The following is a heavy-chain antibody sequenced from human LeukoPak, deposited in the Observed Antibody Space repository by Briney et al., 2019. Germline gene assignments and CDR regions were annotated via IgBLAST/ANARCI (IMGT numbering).Heavy chain of an antibody. CDR3: ARGRQSRGYYDSSGYYFDY. V-gene: IGHV1-2*02. CDR2: INPNSGGT. CDR1: GYTFTGYY. D-gene: IGHD3-22*01. Sequence: ASVKVSCKASGYTFTGYYMHWVRQAPGQGLEWMGWINPNSGGTNYAQKFQGRVTMTRDTSISTAYMELSRLRSDDTAVYCCARGRQSRGYYDSSGYYFDYWGQGTLVTVSS. J-gene: IGHJ4*02.